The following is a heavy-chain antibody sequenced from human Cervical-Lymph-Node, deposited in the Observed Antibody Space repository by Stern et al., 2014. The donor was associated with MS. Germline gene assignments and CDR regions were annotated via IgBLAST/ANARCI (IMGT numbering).Heavy chain of an antibody. CDR1: GFTFSGYG. J-gene: IGHJ4*02. Sequence: QVQLMQSGGGAVQPGRSLRLSCATSGFTFSGYGMYWVRQAPGKGLEWGAISWSDGTKEDYADSVKGRFTISRDNSKNTLYLQMTSLRAEDTAVYYCARDDRTSWYGGMPHWGQGTLVTVSS. D-gene: IGHD6-13*01. CDR3: ARDDRTSWYGGMPH. V-gene: IGHV3-33*01. CDR2: SWSDGTKE.